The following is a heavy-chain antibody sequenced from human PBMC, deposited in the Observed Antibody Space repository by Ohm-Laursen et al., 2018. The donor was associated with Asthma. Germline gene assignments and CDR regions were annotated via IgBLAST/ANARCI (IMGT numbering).Heavy chain of an antibody. Sequence: TLSLTWTVSGASIISSRYFWGWFRRSPGKGLEWIGTIHYSGSTNYNPSLRGRVIMFVDTSRNQFSLQWHSVTAPDTAVYYCASLPTDYSIDFWGQGTLVTVSS. J-gene: IGHJ4*02. CDR3: ASLPTDYSIDF. CDR1: GASIISSRYF. CDR2: IHYSGST. V-gene: IGHV4-39*01. D-gene: IGHD4-11*01.